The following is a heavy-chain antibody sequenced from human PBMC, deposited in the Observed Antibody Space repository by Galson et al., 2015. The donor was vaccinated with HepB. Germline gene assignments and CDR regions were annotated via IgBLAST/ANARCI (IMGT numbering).Heavy chain of an antibody. V-gene: IGHV4-59*12. Sequence: LSLTCTVSGGSISSYYWSWVRQPPGKGLEWIGYVYYSGSTNYNPSLKSRVTMSVYTPKNQFSLKLSSVTAADTAVYYCAREIAVAGSFDYWGQGTLVTVSS. CDR1: GGSISSYY. J-gene: IGHJ4*02. CDR3: AREIAVAGSFDY. D-gene: IGHD6-19*01. CDR2: VYYSGST.